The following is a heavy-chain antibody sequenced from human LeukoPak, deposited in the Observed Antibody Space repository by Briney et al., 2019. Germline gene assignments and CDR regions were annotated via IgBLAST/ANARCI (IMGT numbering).Heavy chain of an antibody. Sequence: PGGSLRLSCAASGFTFSSYAMHWVRQAPGKGLEWVAVISYDGSNKYYADSVKGRFTISRDNSKNTLYLQMNSLRAEDTAVYYCARDLHSSSWTYYFDYWGQGTLVTVSS. CDR2: ISYDGSNK. D-gene: IGHD6-13*01. CDR1: GFTFSSYA. CDR3: ARDLHSSSWTYYFDY. J-gene: IGHJ4*02. V-gene: IGHV3-30-3*01.